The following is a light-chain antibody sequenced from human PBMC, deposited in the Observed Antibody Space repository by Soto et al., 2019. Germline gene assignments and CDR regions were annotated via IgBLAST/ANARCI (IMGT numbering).Light chain of an antibody. CDR3: QQYGSSPPET. J-gene: IGKJ1*01. Sequence: EIVLTQSPGTLSLSPRERATLSCRASQSVSSSYLAWYQQKPGQAPRLLIYGASSRATGILDRFSGGGSGTDFTLTISRPEPEDFAVYYCQQYGSSPPETFGQGTKVEIK. CDR1: QSVSSSY. CDR2: GAS. V-gene: IGKV3-20*01.